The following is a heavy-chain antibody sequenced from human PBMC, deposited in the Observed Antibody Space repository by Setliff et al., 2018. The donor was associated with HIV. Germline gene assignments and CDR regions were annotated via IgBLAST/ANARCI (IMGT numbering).Heavy chain of an antibody. CDR1: GYTFTSYY. D-gene: IGHD3-22*01. V-gene: IGHV1-46*01. Sequence: ASVKVSCKASGYTFTSYYMHWVRQAPGQGLEWMGMINPSDGSTRYAQKFLGRVTMTEDTSSDTAYMELSSLRSEDTAVYYCATVLGNYYDSSGYYYLDYWGQGTLVTVSS. CDR2: INPSDGST. J-gene: IGHJ4*02. CDR3: ATVLGNYYDSSGYYYLDY.